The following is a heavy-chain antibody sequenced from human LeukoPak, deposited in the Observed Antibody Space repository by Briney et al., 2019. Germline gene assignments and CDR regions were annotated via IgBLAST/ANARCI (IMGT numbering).Heavy chain of an antibody. CDR1: GYSFTSYW. CDR3: ARSPSGIAAAGFPFDY. V-gene: IGHV5-51*01. Sequence: GESLKISCKGSGYSFTSYWIGWVRQMPGKGLEWMGIIYPGDSDTRYSPSFQGQVTISADKSISTACLQWSSLKASDTAMYYCARSPSGIAAAGFPFDYWGQGTLVTASS. J-gene: IGHJ4*02. D-gene: IGHD6-13*01. CDR2: IYPGDSDT.